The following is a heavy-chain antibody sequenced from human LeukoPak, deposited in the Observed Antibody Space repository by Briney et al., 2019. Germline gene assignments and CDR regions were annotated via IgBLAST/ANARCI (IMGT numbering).Heavy chain of an antibody. CDR2: IYYSGST. V-gene: IGHV4-61*01. CDR3: ARVREWSQLDY. D-gene: IGHD3-3*01. J-gene: IGHJ4*02. CDR1: GGSVSSGSYY. Sequence: SETLSLTCTVSGGSVSSGSYYWSWIRQPPGTGLEWIGYIYYSGSTNYNPSLKSRVTVSVDTSKNQFSLKLSSVTAADTAVYYCARVREWSQLDYWGQGTLVTVSS.